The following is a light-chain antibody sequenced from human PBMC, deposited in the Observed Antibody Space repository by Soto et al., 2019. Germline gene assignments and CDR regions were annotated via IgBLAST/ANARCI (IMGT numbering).Light chain of an antibody. CDR3: VTWDTSLRTGV. V-gene: IGLV1-51*01. Sequence: QSALTQPPSVSAAPRQKVTISCSGSRSNIGNNYVAWYQQFPGTVPKLLIYNNNGRPSGTPDRFSGSASGTSATLTITGLQTGDEADYFCVTWDTSLRTGVIGGGTKVTVL. CDR2: NNN. CDR1: RSNIGNNY. J-gene: IGLJ3*02.